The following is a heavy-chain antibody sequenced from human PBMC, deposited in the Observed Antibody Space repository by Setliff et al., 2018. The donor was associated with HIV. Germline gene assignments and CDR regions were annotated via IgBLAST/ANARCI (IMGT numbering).Heavy chain of an antibody. CDR3: ARERGPRSLYSSSPHYYYCYYMDV. D-gene: IGHD6-6*01. J-gene: IGHJ6*03. CDR2: IYTSGST. CDR1: GGSISSGSYY. Sequence: SETLSLTCTVSGGSISSGSYYWSWIRQPAGKGLEWIGHIYTSGSTNYNPSLKSRVTISVDTSKNQFSLKLSSVTAADTAVYYCARERGPRSLYSSSPHYYYCYYMDVWGKGTTVTVSS. V-gene: IGHV4-61*09.